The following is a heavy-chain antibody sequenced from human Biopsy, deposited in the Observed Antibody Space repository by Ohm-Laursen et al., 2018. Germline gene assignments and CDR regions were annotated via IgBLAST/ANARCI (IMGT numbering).Heavy chain of an antibody. CDR1: GFPFDDYA. CDR2: IAYDGSNK. J-gene: IGHJ3*02. V-gene: IGHV3-30*18. D-gene: IGHD6-19*01. Sequence: SLRLSCAASGFPFDDYAMHWVRQPPGKGLEWLAVIAYDGSNKYYAESVKGRFTIPRDRSRDTVHLQMNSLRYEDTALYYCAKDGGQWLGGAFDIWGHGTMVSVSS. CDR3: AKDGGQWLGGAFDI.